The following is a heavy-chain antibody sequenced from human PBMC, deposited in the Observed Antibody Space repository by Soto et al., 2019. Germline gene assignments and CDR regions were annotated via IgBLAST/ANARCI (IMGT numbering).Heavy chain of an antibody. Sequence: QVQLQQSGPGLVKPSQTLSLTCSISGDCVSISSGAWKWIRQSPSRGLEWLGRTYYRSKWYNDYAVSVKSRIKITPDTSKNQFSLQLNSVTPEDTAVYYCAQDPGYSLDYWGQGTLVTVSS. J-gene: IGHJ4*02. V-gene: IGHV6-1*01. CDR2: TYYRSKWYN. CDR3: AQDPGYSLDY. D-gene: IGHD5-18*01. CDR1: GDCVSISSGA.